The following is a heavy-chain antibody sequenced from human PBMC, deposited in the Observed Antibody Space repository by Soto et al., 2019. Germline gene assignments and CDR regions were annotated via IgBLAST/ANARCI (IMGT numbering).Heavy chain of an antibody. CDR3: TTEWIGGEHRGDI. CDR1: GFTFSNAW. CDR2: IKSKTDGGTT. V-gene: IGHV3-15*01. Sequence: PGGSLRLSCAASGFTFSNAWMSWVRQAPGKGLEWVGRIKSKTDGGTTDYAAPVKGRFTISRDDSKNTLYLQMNSLKTEDTAVYYCTTEWIGGEHRGDIWGQGTMVTVSS. J-gene: IGHJ3*02. D-gene: IGHD5-12*01.